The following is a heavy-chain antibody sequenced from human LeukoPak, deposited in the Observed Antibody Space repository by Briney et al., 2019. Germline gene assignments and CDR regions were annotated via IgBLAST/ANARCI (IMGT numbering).Heavy chain of an antibody. CDR1: GGSISSYY. J-gene: IGHJ1*01. V-gene: IGHV4-59*01. CDR3: VRVFGQS. Sequence: PSETLSLTCTVSGGSISSYYWSWIRQPPGKGLEWIGYIYYSGSTNYNPSLKSRVTISVDTSKNQFSLKLSSVTAADTAVYYCVRVFGQSWGQGTLVTVSS. D-gene: IGHD3-10*02. CDR2: IYYSGST.